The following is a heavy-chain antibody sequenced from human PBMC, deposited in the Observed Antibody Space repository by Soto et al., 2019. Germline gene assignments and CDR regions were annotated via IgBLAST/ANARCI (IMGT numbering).Heavy chain of an antibody. Sequence: TSETLSLTCAVYGGSFSCYYWSWIRQPPGKGLEWIGEINHSGSTNYNPSLKSRVTISVDTSKNQFSLKLSSVTAADTAVYYCARGYYFDYWGQGTLVTVSS. CDR1: GGSFSCYY. CDR2: INHSGST. V-gene: IGHV4-34*01. CDR3: ARGYYFDY. J-gene: IGHJ4*02.